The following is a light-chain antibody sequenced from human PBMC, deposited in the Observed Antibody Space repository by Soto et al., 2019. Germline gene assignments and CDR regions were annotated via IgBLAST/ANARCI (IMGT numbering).Light chain of an antibody. CDR1: QSITSR. V-gene: IGKV1-5*01. CDR2: DAS. Sequence: DIQMTQSPSTLSASVGDRVTITCRASQSITSRLAWYQQKPGKAPKLLIYDASTLQSGVPSRFSGSGSGTEFTLTISSLQPDDFATYYCQQYNRYSRTFGQGTKVDIK. J-gene: IGKJ1*01. CDR3: QQYNRYSRT.